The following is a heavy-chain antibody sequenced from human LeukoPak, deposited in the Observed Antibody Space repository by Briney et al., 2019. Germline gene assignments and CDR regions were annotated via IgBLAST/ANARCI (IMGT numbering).Heavy chain of an antibody. CDR1: GFTFSSYW. V-gene: IGHV3-7*05. Sequence: PGRSLRLSCAASGFTFSSYWMSWVRQDPGKGLQWVANIKQDGSEKYYVDSVKGRFTISRDNAKNSLYLQMNSLRAEDTAVYYCTRDRSGQDWGQGTLVTVSS. J-gene: IGHJ4*02. CDR2: IKQDGSEK. D-gene: IGHD1-1*01. CDR3: TRDRSGQD.